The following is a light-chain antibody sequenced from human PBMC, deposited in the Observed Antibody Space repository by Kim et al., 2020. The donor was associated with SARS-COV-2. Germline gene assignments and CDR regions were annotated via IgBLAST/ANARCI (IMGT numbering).Light chain of an antibody. Sequence: ASVGARVTITCRARQDISNYLAWFQLKPGKAPKLLIYAASALQPGVPSRFSGSGSGTDFTLTVTSLQPEDVATYYCQKCDSAPWTFGQGTKVDIK. CDR2: AAS. CDR1: QDISNY. CDR3: QKCDSAPWT. V-gene: IGKV1-27*01. J-gene: IGKJ1*01.